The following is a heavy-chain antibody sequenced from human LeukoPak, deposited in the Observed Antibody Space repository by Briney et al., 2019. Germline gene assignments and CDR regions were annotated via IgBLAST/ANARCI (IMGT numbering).Heavy chain of an antibody. J-gene: IGHJ3*02. D-gene: IGHD3-22*01. CDR2: ISSSSSYI. CDR1: GFTFSSCS. Sequence: KTAGTLTLSCAASGFTFSSCSMNWVRQAPGKGLEWVSSISSSSSYIYYADSVKGRFTISRDNAKNSLYLQMNSLRAEDTAVYYCARDESLISMIVVANAFDIWGQGTMVTVSS. V-gene: IGHV3-21*01. CDR3: ARDESLISMIVVANAFDI.